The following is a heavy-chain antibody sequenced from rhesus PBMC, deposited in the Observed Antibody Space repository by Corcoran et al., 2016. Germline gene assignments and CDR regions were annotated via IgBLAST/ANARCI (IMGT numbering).Heavy chain of an antibody. CDR3: ARLITVAYGDWRFDV. V-gene: IGHV4-147*01. CDR2: IYGVNGVT. CDR1: SGSIAGNF. Sequence: QVQLQESGPGLVKPSETLSLTCAVSSGSIAGNFCTWIRQSPGKGLDWIGYIYGVNGVTSSKPSRKSRVTISMGTSNKQFSLTLTSVTAADTAVYFCARLITVAYGDWRFDVWGPGVLVTVSS. J-gene: IGHJ5-1*01. D-gene: IGHD3-9*01.